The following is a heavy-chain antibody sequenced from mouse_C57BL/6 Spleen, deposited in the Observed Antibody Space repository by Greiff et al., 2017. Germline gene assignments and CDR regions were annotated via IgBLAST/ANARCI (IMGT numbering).Heavy chain of an antibody. CDR3: TRERSNYGFDY. CDR2: ISSGGDYI. D-gene: IGHD2-5*01. Sequence: EVQVVESGEGLVKPGGSLKLSCAASGFTFSSYAMSWVRQTPGKRLEWVAYISSGGDYIYYADTVKGRFTISRDNARNTLYLQMSSLKSEDTAMYYCTRERSNYGFDYWGQGTTLTVSS. J-gene: IGHJ2*01. V-gene: IGHV5-9-1*02. CDR1: GFTFSSYA.